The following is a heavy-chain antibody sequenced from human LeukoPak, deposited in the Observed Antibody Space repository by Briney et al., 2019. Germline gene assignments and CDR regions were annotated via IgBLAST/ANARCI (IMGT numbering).Heavy chain of an antibody. CDR2: ISGHNDDT. CDR3: ARAGYCSGGSCYPYYYYYYMHV. D-gene: IGHD2-15*01. V-gene: IGHV1-18*01. CDR1: GYTFTSYA. J-gene: IGHJ6*03. Sequence: ASVKVSCKASGYTFTSYAISWVRQAPGQGLEWMGWISGHNDDTNYAQRLQGRVTMTTDTSTSTAYMELRSLRSDDTAVYYCARAGYCSGGSCYPYYYYYYMHVWGKGTTVTVSS.